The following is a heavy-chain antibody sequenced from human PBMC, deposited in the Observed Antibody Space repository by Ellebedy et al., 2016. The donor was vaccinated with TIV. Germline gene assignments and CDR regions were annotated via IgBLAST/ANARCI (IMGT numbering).Heavy chain of an antibody. Sequence: MPSETLSLTCTVSGGSISSSTYSWSWVRQPPGKGLEWIASIFSSGVTYYNPSLKSGFTMSIDTPKNQFSLKLSSVTAADTAVYYCAQYRGGPPYYILYWGQGTLVTVSS. CDR1: GGSISSSTYS. CDR2: IFSSGVT. D-gene: IGHD1-26*01. CDR3: AQYRGGPPYYILY. V-gene: IGHV4-39*01. J-gene: IGHJ4*02.